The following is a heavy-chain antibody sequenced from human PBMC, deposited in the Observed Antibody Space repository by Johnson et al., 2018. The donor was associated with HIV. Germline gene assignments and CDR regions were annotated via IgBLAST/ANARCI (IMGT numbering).Heavy chain of an antibody. CDR2: INWNGGST. J-gene: IGHJ3*02. CDR3: AREEGTDILTRGDAFDI. CDR1: GFTFSSYG. D-gene: IGHD3-9*01. V-gene: IGHV3-NL1*01. Sequence: QMQLVESGGGVVQPGRSLRLSCAASGFTFSSYGMHWVRQAPGKGLEWVSGINWNGGSTNYADSVKGRFPMSRDNAKKSLYLQMNSLRAEDTAVYYCAREEGTDILTRGDAFDIWGQGTMVTVSS.